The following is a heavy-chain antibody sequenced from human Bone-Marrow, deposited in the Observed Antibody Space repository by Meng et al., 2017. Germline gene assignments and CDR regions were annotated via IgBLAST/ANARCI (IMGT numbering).Heavy chain of an antibody. V-gene: IGHV4-39*01. CDR3: ARHILGAYYYYYGMDV. CDR1: GGSISSSSYY. CDR2: TYYSGST. D-gene: IGHD1-26*01. J-gene: IGHJ6*02. Sequence: SETLSLTCTAPGGSISSSSYYWGWIRQPPGKGLEWIGSTYYSGSTYYNPSLKSRVTISVDTSKNQFSLKQNSVTAADTAVYYCARHILGAYYYYYGMDVWGQGTTVTVSS.